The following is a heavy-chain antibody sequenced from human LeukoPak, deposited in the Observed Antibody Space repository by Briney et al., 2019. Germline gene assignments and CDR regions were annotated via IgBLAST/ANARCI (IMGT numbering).Heavy chain of an antibody. CDR3: ARGSPLVRGVIPPPDY. V-gene: IGHV3-48*03. CDR1: GFTFSSYE. CDR2: ISSSGRTI. Sequence: GGSLRLSCAASGFTFSSYEMNWVRQAPGKGLEWVSYISSSGRTIYYADSVKGRFTISRDNAKNSLYLQMNSLRAEDTAVYYCARGSPLVRGVIPPPDYWGQGTLVTVSS. D-gene: IGHD3-10*01. J-gene: IGHJ4*02.